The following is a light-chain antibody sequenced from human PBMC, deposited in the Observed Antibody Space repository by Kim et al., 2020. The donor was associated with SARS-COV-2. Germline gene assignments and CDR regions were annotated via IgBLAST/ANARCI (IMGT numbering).Light chain of an antibody. CDR3: QAWDSSTDVV. CDR1: KVVDKY. V-gene: IGLV3-1*01. CDR2: QDS. J-gene: IGLJ2*01. Sequence: VSPEQTASSTCSGDKVVDKYACWYQKKPGQSAVLVIYQDSKRPAGIAERFSGSNSGNTATLTISGTQAMDEADYYCQAWDSSTDVVFGGGTQLTVL.